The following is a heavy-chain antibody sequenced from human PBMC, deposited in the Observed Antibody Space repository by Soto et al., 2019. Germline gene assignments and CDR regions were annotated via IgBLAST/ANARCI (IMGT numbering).Heavy chain of an antibody. V-gene: IGHV4-61*01. J-gene: IGHJ6*02. CDR2: IYYSGST. CDR1: GGSVSSGSYY. CDR3: ARYWYYYDSSGYPWPYYYYYGMDV. D-gene: IGHD3-22*01. Sequence: SETLSLTCTVSGGSVSSGSYYWSWIRQPPGKGLEWIGYIYYSGSTNYNPSLKSRVTISVDTSKNQFSLKLSSVTAADTAVYYCARYWYYYDSSGYPWPYYYYYGMDVWGQGTTVTVSS.